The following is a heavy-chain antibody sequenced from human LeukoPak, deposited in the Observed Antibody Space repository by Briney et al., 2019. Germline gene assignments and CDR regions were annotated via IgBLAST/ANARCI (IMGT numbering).Heavy chain of an antibody. J-gene: IGHJ3*02. D-gene: IGHD5-18*01. CDR1: GYTFTSYA. Sequence: PGASVKVSCKASGYTFTSYAMNWVRQAPGQGLEWMGWINTNTGNPTYAQGFTGRFVFSLDTSVSTAYLQISSLKAEDTAVYYCATGGYSYGSDAFDIWGQGTMVTVSS. CDR2: INTNTGNP. V-gene: IGHV7-4-1*02. CDR3: ATGGYSYGSDAFDI.